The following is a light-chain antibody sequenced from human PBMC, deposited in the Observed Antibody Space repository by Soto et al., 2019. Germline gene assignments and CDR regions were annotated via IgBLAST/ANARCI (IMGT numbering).Light chain of an antibody. CDR2: DAS. CDR1: QSVSSF. V-gene: IGKV3-11*01. CDR3: QQRNVWPPVT. Sequence: EIVMTQSPATLSVSPGERATLSCRASQSVSSFLAWYQQKPGQAPRLLISDASDRATGIPARFSGSGSGTDFTLTISSLEPEDSAVYYCQQRNVWPPVTFGQGTRLEI. J-gene: IGKJ5*01.